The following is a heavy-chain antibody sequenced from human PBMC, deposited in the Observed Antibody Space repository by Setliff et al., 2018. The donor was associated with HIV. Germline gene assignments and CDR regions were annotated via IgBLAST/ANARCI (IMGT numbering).Heavy chain of an antibody. CDR1: GGSLSNYY. V-gene: IGHV4-4*09. D-gene: IGHD2-15*01. CDR3: ARGQYCGGGSCYSPSYNWFDP. CDR2: IYASRST. J-gene: IGHJ5*02. Sequence: PSETLSLTCTVAGGSLSNYYWSWIRQSPGKGPEWIGYIYASRSTNHNPSLKSRVTISPDTSKNQFSLKLSSVTAADTAVYYCARGQYCGGGSCYSPSYNWFDPWGQGTLVTVS.